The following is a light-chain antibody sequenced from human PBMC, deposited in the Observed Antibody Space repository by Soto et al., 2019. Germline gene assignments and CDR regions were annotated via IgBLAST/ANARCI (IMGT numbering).Light chain of an antibody. CDR2: DAS. V-gene: IGKV1-5*01. CDR3: QQYNTYSSLT. Sequence: DTQMTQSPSTLSASVGDRVPITCRASQSISSWLAWYQQKLGRAPRLLIYDASSLESGVPSRFSGSGYGTEFTLTISSLQPDDFATYYCQQYNTYSSLTFGGGTKVDIK. CDR1: QSISSW. J-gene: IGKJ4*01.